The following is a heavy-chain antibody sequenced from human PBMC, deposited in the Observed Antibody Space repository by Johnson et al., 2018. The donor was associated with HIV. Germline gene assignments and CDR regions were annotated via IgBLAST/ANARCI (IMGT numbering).Heavy chain of an antibody. CDR2: IRFDGSNK. CDR3: ARGGLLSPDAFDI. Sequence: QVQLVESGGGVVRPGESLRLSCAASGFTFSTYAMHWVRQAPGKGLELVSFIRFDGSNKYYADSVKGRFTISRDNSKNTLYLQMNSLRAEDTAVYYCARGGLLSPDAFDIWGQGTMVTVSS. J-gene: IGHJ3*02. V-gene: IGHV3-30*02. D-gene: IGHD2-21*02. CDR1: GFTFSTYA.